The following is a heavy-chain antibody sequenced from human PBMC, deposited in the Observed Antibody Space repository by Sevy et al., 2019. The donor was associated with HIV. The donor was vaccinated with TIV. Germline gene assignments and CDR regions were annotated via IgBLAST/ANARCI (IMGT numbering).Heavy chain of an antibody. CDR2: IYTNNI. V-gene: IGHV3-53*01. J-gene: IGHJ4*02. CDR3: ARGQGGYSHVYYFDY. CDR1: GFTVSGNY. D-gene: IGHD5-18*01. Sequence: GGSLRLSCEASGFTVSGNYMNWVRQAPGKGLEWVSVIYTNNIYYADFVKGRFTISRDISKNTLSLQMNSLRAEDTAVYYCARGQGGYSHVYYFDYWGQGTLVTVSS.